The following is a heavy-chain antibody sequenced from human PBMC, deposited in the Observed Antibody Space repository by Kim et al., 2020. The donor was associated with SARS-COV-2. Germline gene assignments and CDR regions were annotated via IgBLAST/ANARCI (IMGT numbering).Heavy chain of an antibody. CDR3: AKDPTLASGRGYF. CDR2: ISFDGGNT. CDR1: GFTFTMSS. D-gene: IGHD1-26*01. V-gene: IGHV3-30*04. J-gene: IGHJ4*03. Sequence: GGSLRLSCAASGFTFTMSSMSWVRQAPGKGLEWVAFISFDGGNTDYADSVKGRFTVSRDSSKNTVFLEMSSLRLADTALYYCAKDPTLASGRGYF.